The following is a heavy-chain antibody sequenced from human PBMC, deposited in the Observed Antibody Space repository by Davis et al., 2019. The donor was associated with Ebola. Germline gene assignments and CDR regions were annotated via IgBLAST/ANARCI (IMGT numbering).Heavy chain of an antibody. J-gene: IGHJ4*02. V-gene: IGHV4-59*01. CDR3: ARVLGLRGSGFDY. Sequence: SDTLSLTCTVSGCSISRYYWSWIRQPPGKGLEWTGYIHYSGSTNYNPSLKSRVTISVDTSKNQFSLKMSSVTAADTAVYYCARVLGLRGSGFDYWGQGTLVTVSS. CDR2: IHYSGST. CDR1: GCSISRYY. D-gene: IGHD6-19*01.